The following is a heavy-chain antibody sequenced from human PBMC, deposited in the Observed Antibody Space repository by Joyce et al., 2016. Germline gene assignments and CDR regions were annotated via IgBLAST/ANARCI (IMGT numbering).Heavy chain of an antibody. CDR2: IYYSGSS. CDR1: GASMNGTLYY. CDR3: TRRGGFSLEFDL. D-gene: IGHD5-18*01. J-gene: IGHJ5*02. V-gene: IGHV4-39*01. Sequence: QLHLQKSGSGLVQPSETLALTCSVSGASMNGTLYYWGWIRQPPGKGLEWIGNIYYSGSSYYNPSLKSRVTLSVDTLKRQFSLKLSSVTAADTALYYCTRRGGFSLEFDLWGPGILVTVSS.